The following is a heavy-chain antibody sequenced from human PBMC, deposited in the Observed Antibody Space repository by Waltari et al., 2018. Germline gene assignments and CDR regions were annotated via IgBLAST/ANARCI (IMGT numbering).Heavy chain of an antibody. CDR1: GGSFSRSY. Sequence: QVQLQQWGAGLLKPSETLSLTCAVYGGSFSRSYWSCIRQPPGKGLEWIGEINHSGSTNYNPSLKSRVTISVDTSKNQFSLKLSSVTAADTAVYYCARGHSSSWYDIDYWGQGTLVTVSS. D-gene: IGHD6-13*01. CDR2: INHSGST. J-gene: IGHJ4*02. CDR3: ARGHSSSWYDIDY. V-gene: IGHV4-34*01.